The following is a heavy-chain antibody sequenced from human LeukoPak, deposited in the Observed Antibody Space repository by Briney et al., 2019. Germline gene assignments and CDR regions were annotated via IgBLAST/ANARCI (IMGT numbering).Heavy chain of an antibody. J-gene: IGHJ6*03. CDR3: ARETSQKGAHYMDV. D-gene: IGHD3-16*01. CDR1: GGSFSGYY. V-gene: IGHV4-34*01. CDR2: INHSGST. Sequence: ASETLSLTCAVYGGSFSGYYWSWIRQPPGKGLEWIGEINHSGSTNYNPSLKSRVTISVDTSKNQFSLKLSSVTAADTAVYYCARETSQKGAHYMDVWGKGTTITISS.